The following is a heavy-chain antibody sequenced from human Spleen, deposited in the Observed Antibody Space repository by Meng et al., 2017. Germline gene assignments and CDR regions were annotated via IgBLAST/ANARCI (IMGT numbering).Heavy chain of an antibody. D-gene: IGHD6-13*01. CDR2: IRNSGNTI. CDR3: AKDTIAHLAAAGTVNYFHY. V-gene: IGHV3-48*03. CDR1: GFTFSTYD. Sequence: GESLKISCAASGFTFSTYDMNWVRQAPGKGLEWVSYIRNSGNTIYYSDSVKGRFTISRDNAKNSLYLQMNSLRAEDTALYYCAKDTIAHLAAAGTVNYFHYWGQGTLVTVSS. J-gene: IGHJ4*02.